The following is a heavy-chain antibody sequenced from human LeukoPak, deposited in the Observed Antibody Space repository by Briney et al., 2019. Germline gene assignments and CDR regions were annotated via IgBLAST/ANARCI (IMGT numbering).Heavy chain of an antibody. J-gene: IGHJ4*02. CDR1: GFTVSSNY. D-gene: IGHD1-1*01. CDR2: IYNGGST. CDR3: ARARSTRYTPLYFDY. Sequence: GGSLRLSCAASGFTVSSNYMSWVGQAPGKGLEWVSLIYNGGSTYYADSVKGRFTISRDNSKNTLYLQMNSLRAEDTAVYYCARARSTRYTPLYFDYWGQGTLVTVSS. V-gene: IGHV3-66*01.